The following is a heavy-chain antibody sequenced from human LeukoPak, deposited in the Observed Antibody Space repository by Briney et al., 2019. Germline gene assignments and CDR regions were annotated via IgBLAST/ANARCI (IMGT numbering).Heavy chain of an antibody. CDR3: AREGPGGILTGYRIDY. Sequence: PGGSLRLSCAASGFTFNTYTMNWVRQAPGKGLEWVSSITASSTAIYSADSVKGRFTISRDNAKNSLYLQMNSLRAEDTAVYYCAREGPGGILTGYRIDYWGQGTLVTVSS. D-gene: IGHD3-9*01. J-gene: IGHJ4*02. CDR1: GFTFNTYT. V-gene: IGHV3-48*01. CDR2: ITASSTAI.